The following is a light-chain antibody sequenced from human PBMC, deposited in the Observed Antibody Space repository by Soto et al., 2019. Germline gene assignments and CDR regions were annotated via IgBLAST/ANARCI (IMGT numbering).Light chain of an antibody. CDR3: QHCDTYWA. Sequence: DIQMTQSPSTLSASLGDRVTITCRASRNIERLLAWYQQKPGKAPRLLIYDASTLETGVPSRFSGGGSGTEFTLTISSLQPDDTATYYCQHCDTYWAFGQGTKVEVE. CDR2: DAS. J-gene: IGKJ1*01. V-gene: IGKV1-5*01. CDR1: RNIERL.